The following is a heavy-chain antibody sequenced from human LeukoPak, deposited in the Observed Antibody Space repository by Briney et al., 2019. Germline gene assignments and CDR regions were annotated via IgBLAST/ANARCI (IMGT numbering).Heavy chain of an antibody. V-gene: IGHV3-23*01. J-gene: IGHJ4*02. Sequence: GGSLRLSCAASGFSVRNYAMSWVRQAPGKGLEWVSVIASSDDSTYYGASVKGRFTISRDNSKNTLYLQMNSLRAEDTAVYYCAKSPVYSSSAYFDYWGQGTLVTVSS. CDR3: AKSPVYSSSAYFDY. D-gene: IGHD6-6*01. CDR1: GFSVRNYA. CDR2: IASSDDST.